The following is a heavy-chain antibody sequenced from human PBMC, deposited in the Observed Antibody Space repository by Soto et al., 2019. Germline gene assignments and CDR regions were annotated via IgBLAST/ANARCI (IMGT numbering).Heavy chain of an antibody. CDR2: IDPSDSYT. J-gene: IGHJ6*02. Sequence: PGESLKISCKGSGYSFTSYWISWVRQMPGKGLEWMGRIDPSDSYTNYSPSFQGHVTISADKSISTAYLQWSSLKASDTAMYYCARRVGSSGWFQPTDYYYYGMDVWGQGTTVTVSS. D-gene: IGHD6-19*01. V-gene: IGHV5-10-1*01. CDR1: GYSFTSYW. CDR3: ARRVGSSGWFQPTDYYYYGMDV.